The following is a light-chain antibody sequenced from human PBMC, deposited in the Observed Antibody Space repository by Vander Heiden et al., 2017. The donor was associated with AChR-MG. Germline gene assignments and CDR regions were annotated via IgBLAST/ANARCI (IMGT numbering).Light chain of an antibody. CDR2: TDD. CDR3: ASWDDSLSAWV. Sequence: QSVLTQPPSASSTPGQRVSISCSGSSPNIGRNYVYWYQQVPGTAPKLRIYTDDQRPSGVPDRFSGSKSGTSASLVISGLRSEDEADDDCASWDDSLSAWVFGGGTKVTVL. CDR1: SPNIGRNY. J-gene: IGLJ3*02. V-gene: IGLV1-47*02.